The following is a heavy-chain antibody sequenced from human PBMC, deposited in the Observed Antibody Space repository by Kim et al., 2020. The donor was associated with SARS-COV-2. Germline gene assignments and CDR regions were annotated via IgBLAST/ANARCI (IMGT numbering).Heavy chain of an antibody. CDR3: ARDSPGLRFLEWLPTSFSQSYYYYGMDV. CDR1: GYTFTSYG. V-gene: IGHV1-18*01. Sequence: ASVKVSCKASGYTFTSYGISWVRQAPGQGLEWMGWISAYNGNTNYAQKLQGRVTMTTDTSTSTAYMELRSLRSDDTAVYYCARDSPGLRFLEWLPTSFSQSYYYYGMDVWGQGTTVTVSS. CDR2: ISAYNGNT. D-gene: IGHD3-3*01. J-gene: IGHJ6*02.